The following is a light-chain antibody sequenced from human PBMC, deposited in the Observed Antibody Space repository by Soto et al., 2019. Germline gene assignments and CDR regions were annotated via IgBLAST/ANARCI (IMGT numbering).Light chain of an antibody. V-gene: IGKV3-11*01. CDR3: QQRFNYPLT. J-gene: IGKJ5*01. CDR2: DAS. Sequence: EIVMTQSPATLSVSPGEGATLSSRASQSVGRSLAWYQQKPGQAPRLLISDASNWATGIPARFRGSGSGTDITLTISSLESEDFASYICQQRFNYPLTFGQGTSMEIK. CDR1: QSVGRS.